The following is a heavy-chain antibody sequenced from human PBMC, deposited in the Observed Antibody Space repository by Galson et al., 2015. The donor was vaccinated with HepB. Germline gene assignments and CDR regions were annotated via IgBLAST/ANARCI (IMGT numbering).Heavy chain of an antibody. J-gene: IGHJ6*02. CDR3: AREVVPAAIRVGVYGMDV. D-gene: IGHD2-2*02. V-gene: IGHV3-33*08. Sequence: SLRLSCAASRLTFSSYAMHWVRQAPGKGLEWVAVIWNDGSNKYYADSVKGRFTISRDNSKNTLYLQMNSLRAEDTAVYYCAREVVPAAIRVGVYGMDVWGQGTTVTVSS. CDR1: RLTFSSYA. CDR2: IWNDGSNK.